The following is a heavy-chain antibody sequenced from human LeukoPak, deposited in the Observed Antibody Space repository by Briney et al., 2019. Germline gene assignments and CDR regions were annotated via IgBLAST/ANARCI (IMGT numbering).Heavy chain of an antibody. Sequence: GASVKVSCKASGYTFTSYGISWVRQAPGQGLEWMGWISAYNGNTNYAQKLQGRVTMTTDTSTSTAYMELRSLRSDDTAVYYCARVRTYYDILTGYYTVDYFDYWGQGTLVTVSS. CDR1: GYTFTSYG. CDR2: ISAYNGNT. CDR3: ARVRTYYDILTGYYTVDYFDY. V-gene: IGHV1-18*01. J-gene: IGHJ4*02. D-gene: IGHD3-9*01.